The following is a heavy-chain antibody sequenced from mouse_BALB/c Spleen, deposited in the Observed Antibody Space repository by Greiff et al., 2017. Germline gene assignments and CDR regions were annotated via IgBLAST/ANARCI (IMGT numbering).Heavy chain of an antibody. V-gene: IGHV1-80*01. D-gene: IGHD4-1*01. CDR3: ASNWDDY. CDR1: GYAFSSYW. Sequence: VQLVESGAELVRPGSSVKISCKASGYAFSSYWMNWVKQRPGQGLEWIGQIYPGDGDTNYNGKFKGKATLTADKSSSTAYMQLSSLTSEDSAVYFCASNWDDYWGQGTTLTVSS. J-gene: IGHJ2*01. CDR2: IYPGDGDT.